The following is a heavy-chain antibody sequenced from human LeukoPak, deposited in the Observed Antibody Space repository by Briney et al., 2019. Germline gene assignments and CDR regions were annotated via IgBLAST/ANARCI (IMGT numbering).Heavy chain of an antibody. CDR1: GFTFSSYS. CDR2: ISSSSSYI. CDR3: ARDRIAVAGTFDY. Sequence: PGGSLSRSCAASGFTFSSYSMNWVRPAPGKGLEWVSSISSSSSYIYYADSEKGRFTISRDNAKNSLYLQVNSLRAEDTAVYYCARDRIAVAGTFDYWGQGTLVTVSS. D-gene: IGHD6-19*01. V-gene: IGHV3-21*01. J-gene: IGHJ4*02.